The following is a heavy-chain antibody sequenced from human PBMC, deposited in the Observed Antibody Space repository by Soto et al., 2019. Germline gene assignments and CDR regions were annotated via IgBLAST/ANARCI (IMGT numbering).Heavy chain of an antibody. CDR3: ARDRGAGTNWFDP. CDR1: GGTFSSYA. J-gene: IGHJ5*02. V-gene: IGHV1-69*06. CDR2: IIPLFGTA. D-gene: IGHD3-10*01. Sequence: QVQLVQSGAEVKKPGSSVKVSCKASGGTFSSYAISWVRQAPGQGLEWMGGIIPLFGTANYAQKFQGRVTITADKSTSTADMELSSLRSEDTAVYYCARDRGAGTNWFDPWRQGTLVAVSS.